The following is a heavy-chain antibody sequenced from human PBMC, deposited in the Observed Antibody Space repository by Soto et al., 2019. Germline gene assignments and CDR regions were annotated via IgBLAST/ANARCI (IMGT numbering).Heavy chain of an antibody. CDR1: VFTFRNYY. Sequence: SLRLSCGASVFTFRNYYMSWIRQAPGKGLEWVSYISSTGRTIYYADSVKGRFTVSRDNAQNSLSLKLNSLRVEDTAVYYCARSYSSGWEFDYWGQGTQVTVSS. CDR2: ISSTGRTI. D-gene: IGHD6-19*01. CDR3: ARSYSSGWEFDY. V-gene: IGHV3-11*01. J-gene: IGHJ4*02.